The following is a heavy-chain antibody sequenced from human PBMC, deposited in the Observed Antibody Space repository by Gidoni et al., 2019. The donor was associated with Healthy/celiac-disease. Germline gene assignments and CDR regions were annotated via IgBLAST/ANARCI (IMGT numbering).Heavy chain of an antibody. Sequence: QVQLQQWGAGLFKPSETLSLTCAVYGGSFSGYYGSWIRQPPGKGLEWIGEINHSGSTNYNPSLKSRVTISVDTSKNQFSLKLSSVTAADTAVYYCARGVVVVPAAKMGGFDPWGQGTLVTVSS. D-gene: IGHD2-2*01. CDR1: GGSFSGYY. CDR3: ARGVVVVPAAKMGGFDP. CDR2: INHSGST. V-gene: IGHV4-34*01. J-gene: IGHJ5*02.